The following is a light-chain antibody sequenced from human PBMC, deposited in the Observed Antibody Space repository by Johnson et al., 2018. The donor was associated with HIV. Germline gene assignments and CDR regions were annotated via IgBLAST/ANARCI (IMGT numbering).Light chain of an antibody. V-gene: IGLV1-51*01. CDR2: DNN. Sequence: SVLTQPPSVSAAPGQNVTISCSGSSPTIGNNYVSWYQQLPGTAPTPLIYDNNKRPSGIPTRFSGSKSAPYATLGIPGLQPGDEADYYCGTWDSSLSAYVFGTGTKVTVL. CDR3: GTWDSSLSAYV. CDR1: SPTIGNNY. J-gene: IGLJ1*01.